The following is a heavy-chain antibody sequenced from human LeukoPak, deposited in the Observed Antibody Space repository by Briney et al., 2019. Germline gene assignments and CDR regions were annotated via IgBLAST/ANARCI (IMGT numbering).Heavy chain of an antibody. V-gene: IGHV3-21*01. CDR1: GFTFSSYS. CDR3: ASFDSSGYYYRWDY. D-gene: IGHD3-22*01. CDR2: ISSSSSYI. J-gene: IGHJ4*02. Sequence: GGSLRLSCAASGFTFSSYSMNWVRQAPGKGLEWVSSISSSSSYIYYADSVKGRFTISRDNAKNSLHLQMNSLRAEDTAVYYCASFDSSGYYYRWDYWGQGTLVTVSS.